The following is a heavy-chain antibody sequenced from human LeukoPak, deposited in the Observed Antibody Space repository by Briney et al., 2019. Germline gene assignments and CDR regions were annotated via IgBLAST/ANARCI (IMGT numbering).Heavy chain of an antibody. Sequence: GGYLRLSCAASGFTFSSYAMSWVRQAPGKGLEWVSAISGSGGSTYYADSVKGRFTISRDNSKNTLYLQMNSLRAEDTAVYYCAKGPLRLGSSGYYVFDYWGQGTLVTVSS. D-gene: IGHD3-22*01. V-gene: IGHV3-23*01. CDR3: AKGPLRLGSSGYYVFDY. CDR1: GFTFSSYA. CDR2: ISGSGGST. J-gene: IGHJ4*02.